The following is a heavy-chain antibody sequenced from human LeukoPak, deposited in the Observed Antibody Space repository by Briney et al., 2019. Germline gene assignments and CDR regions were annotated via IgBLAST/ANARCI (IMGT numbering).Heavy chain of an antibody. CDR3: AKSDYGDYDPFDY. V-gene: IGHV3-23*01. CDR1: GGSFSGYY. D-gene: IGHD4-17*01. Sequence: PSETLSLTCAVYGGSFSGYYWSWVRQAPGKGLEWVSAISGSGGSTYYADSVKGRFTISRDNSKNTLYLQMNSLRAEDTAVYYCAKSDYGDYDPFDYWGQGTLVTVSS. CDR2: ISGSGGST. J-gene: IGHJ4*02.